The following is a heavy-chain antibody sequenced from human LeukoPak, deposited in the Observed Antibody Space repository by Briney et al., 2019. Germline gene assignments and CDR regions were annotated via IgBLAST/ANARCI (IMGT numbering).Heavy chain of an antibody. D-gene: IGHD2-15*01. Sequence: GESLKISWKTSGYRLTSNWIGWVRQMPGKDLEWMGIIFPGDSDTRYSPSFQGQVSISADKSINTAYLQWSSLDVSDTAMYYCARQGYCSDGSCYGFDYWGQGTLVTVSS. CDR3: ARQGYCSDGSCYGFDY. J-gene: IGHJ4*02. CDR2: IFPGDSDT. V-gene: IGHV5-51*01. CDR1: GYRLTSNW.